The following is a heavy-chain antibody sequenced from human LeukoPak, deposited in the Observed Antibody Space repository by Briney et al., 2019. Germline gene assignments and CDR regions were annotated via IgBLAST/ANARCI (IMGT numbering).Heavy chain of an antibody. J-gene: IGHJ4*02. Sequence: SETLSLTCAVYGGSFSGYYWSWIRQPPGKGLEWIGEINHSGSTNYNPSPKSRATISVDTSKNQFSLKLSSVTAADTAVYYCARAPYDYAKVQLDYWGQGTLVTVSS. V-gene: IGHV4-34*01. D-gene: IGHD4-17*01. CDR3: ARAPYDYAKVQLDY. CDR2: INHSGST. CDR1: GGSFSGYY.